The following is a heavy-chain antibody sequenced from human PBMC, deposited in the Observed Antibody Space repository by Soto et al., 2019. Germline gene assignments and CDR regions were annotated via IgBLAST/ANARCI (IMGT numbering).Heavy chain of an antibody. V-gene: IGHV3-7*01. J-gene: IGHJ4*02. Sequence: EVQVVESGGGLVQPGGSLRLSCEASGFTFSSYWLSWVLQAKGKGLEWVASIKQDGSEKYYLDSVKGRFTISRDNAEKSLYLQMNSLGAEDTAVYYCARGHGLDYGGQGTLVIVSS. CDR3: ARGHGLDY. CDR2: IKQDGSEK. CDR1: GFTFSSYW.